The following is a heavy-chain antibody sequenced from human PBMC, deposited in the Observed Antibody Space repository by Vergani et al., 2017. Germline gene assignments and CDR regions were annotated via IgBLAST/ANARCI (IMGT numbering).Heavy chain of an antibody. CDR2: IYHSGST. Sequence: QVQLQESGPGLVKPSETLSLTCTVPGGPISSYYWSWIRQPPGKGLEWIGYIYHSGSTYYNPSLKSRVTISVDTSKNQFSLKLSSVTAADTAVYYCASVMHDLWGQGTLVTVSS. V-gene: IGHV4-59*08. CDR3: ASVMHDL. J-gene: IGHJ5*02. CDR1: GGPISSYY. D-gene: IGHD2-21*01.